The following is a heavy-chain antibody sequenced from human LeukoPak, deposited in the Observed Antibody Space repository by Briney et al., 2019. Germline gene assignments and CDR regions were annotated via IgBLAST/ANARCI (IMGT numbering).Heavy chain of an antibody. V-gene: IGHV5-51*01. D-gene: IGHD6-13*01. CDR3: ARIPISIAAAGTAPTWSYYFDY. CDR2: IYPGDSDT. J-gene: IGHJ4*02. CDR1: GYSFTSYW. Sequence: GESLKISCKGSGYSFTSYWIGWVRQMPGKGLEWMGIIYPGDSDTRYSPSFQGQVTISADKSISTAYLRWSSLKASDTAMYYCARIPISIAAAGTAPTWSYYFDYWGQGTLVTVSS.